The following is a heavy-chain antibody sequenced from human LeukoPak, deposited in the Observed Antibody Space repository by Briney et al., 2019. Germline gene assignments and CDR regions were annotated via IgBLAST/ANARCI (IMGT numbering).Heavy chain of an antibody. J-gene: IGHJ4*02. CDR2: ISYDGSNK. CDR3: ARHRGPSLYSSGYFDY. Sequence: GGSLRHSCAASGFTFSSYAMHWVRQAPGKGLEWVAVISYDGSNKYYADSVRGRFTISRDNSKNTLSLQMSSLRAEDTAVYYCARHRGPSLYSSGYFDYWGQGTLVTVSS. D-gene: IGHD3-22*01. V-gene: IGHV3-30-3*01. CDR1: GFTFSSYA.